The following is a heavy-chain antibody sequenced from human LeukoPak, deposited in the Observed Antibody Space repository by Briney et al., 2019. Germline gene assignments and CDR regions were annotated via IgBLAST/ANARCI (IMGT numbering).Heavy chain of an antibody. CDR2: VFYSGST. CDR3: ARQAGLDILAGYWFDL. D-gene: IGHD3-9*01. CDR1: GDSISTNSYY. J-gene: IGHJ5*02. V-gene: IGHV4-39*01. Sequence: SETLSLTCQVSGDSISTNSYYWAWIRQHPGAGLEWIGSVFYSGSTYYTPSLKSRVYISADPSKNSFSLKLTSVTAADTAVYYCARQAGLDILAGYWFDLWGQGALVSVS.